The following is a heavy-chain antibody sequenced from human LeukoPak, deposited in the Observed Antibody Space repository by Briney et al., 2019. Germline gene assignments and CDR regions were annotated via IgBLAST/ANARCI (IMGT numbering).Heavy chain of an antibody. J-gene: IGHJ4*02. CDR3: AREDYYDSGSNDY. D-gene: IGHD3-22*01. CDR1: GYTFTSYG. Sequence: ASVKVSCKASGYTFTSYGISWVRQAPGQGLEWMGWISAYNGNTAYAQKFQGRVTITRNTSISTAYMEPSSLRSEDTAVYYCAREDYYDSGSNDYWGQGTLVTVSS. V-gene: IGHV1-8*03. CDR2: ISAYNGNT.